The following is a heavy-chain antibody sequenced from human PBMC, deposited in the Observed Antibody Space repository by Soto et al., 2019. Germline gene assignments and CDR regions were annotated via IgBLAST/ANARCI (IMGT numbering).Heavy chain of an antibody. CDR1: GYTFTSYY. V-gene: IGHV1-46*03. CDR3: ARMFLEAPDAFDI. D-gene: IGHD3-10*02. J-gene: IGHJ3*02. Sequence: ASVKVSCKASGYTFTSYYMHWVRQAPGQGLEWMGIINPSGGSTSYAQKFQGRVTMTRDTSTSTVYMELSSLRSEDTAVYYCARMFLEAPDAFDIWGQGTMVTVS. CDR2: INPSGGST.